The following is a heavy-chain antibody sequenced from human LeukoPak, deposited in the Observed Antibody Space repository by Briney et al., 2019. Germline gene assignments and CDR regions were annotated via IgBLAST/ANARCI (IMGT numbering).Heavy chain of an antibody. CDR3: ARENWGSSFDY. Sequence: GGSLRLSCAASGFTFSSYAMSWVRQAPGKGLVWVSRINSDGSSTRYADSVKGRFTISRDNAKNTLYLQMNSLRAEDTAVYYCARENWGSSFDYWGQGTLVTVSS. CDR2: INSDGSST. D-gene: IGHD7-27*01. CDR1: GFTFSSYA. J-gene: IGHJ4*02. V-gene: IGHV3-74*01.